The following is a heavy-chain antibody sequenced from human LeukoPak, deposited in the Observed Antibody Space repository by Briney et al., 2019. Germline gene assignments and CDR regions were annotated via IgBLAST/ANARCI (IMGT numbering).Heavy chain of an antibody. J-gene: IGHJ4*02. V-gene: IGHV3-23*01. CDR3: AKDRELLWFGEIDY. Sequence: GGSLRLSCAASGFTFSSYVMSWVRQAPGKGLEWVSAISASGGSTYYADSVKGRFTISRDNSKNTLYLQMNSLRAEDTAVYYCAKDRELLWFGEIDYWGQGTLVTVSS. CDR2: ISASGGST. D-gene: IGHD3-10*01. CDR1: GFTFSSYV.